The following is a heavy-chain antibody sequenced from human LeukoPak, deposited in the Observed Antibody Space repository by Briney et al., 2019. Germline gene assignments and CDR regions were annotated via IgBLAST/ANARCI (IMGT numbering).Heavy chain of an antibody. V-gene: IGHV3-11*01. CDR3: ARGSGSHGP. CDR1: GFIFSDYY. CDR2: ISNSGRIT. Sequence: GGSLRLSCAASGFIFSDYYMSWIRQAPGKGLEWVSCISNSGRITYYADSVKGQFIISRGNPKNSLYLQMNSLRAEDTAVYYCARGSGSHGPLGQGTLVTVSS. J-gene: IGHJ5*02. D-gene: IGHD3-10*01.